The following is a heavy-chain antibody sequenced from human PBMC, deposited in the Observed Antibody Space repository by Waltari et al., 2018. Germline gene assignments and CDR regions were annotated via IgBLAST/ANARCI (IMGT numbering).Heavy chain of an antibody. Sequence: EVQLVQSGAEVKKPGESLKISCKGSGYSFTSYWIGWVRQMPGKGLEWMGIIYPGDSDTRYSPSFQGQVTISADKSISTAYLQWSSLKASDTAMYYCARLERANYDFWSGYEETASWFDPWGQGTLVTVSS. CDR3: ARLERANYDFWSGYEETASWFDP. CDR2: IYPGDSDT. CDR1: GYSFTSYW. J-gene: IGHJ5*02. V-gene: IGHV5-51*01. D-gene: IGHD3-3*01.